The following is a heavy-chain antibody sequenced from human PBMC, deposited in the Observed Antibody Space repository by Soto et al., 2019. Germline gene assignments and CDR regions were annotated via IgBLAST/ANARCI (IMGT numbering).Heavy chain of an antibody. J-gene: IGHJ3*02. CDR1: GFTFRSNA. CDR3: ATDPGGLRDAFDI. Sequence: EVQLLESGGGLIQPGGSLRLSCAASGFTFRSNAMSWVRQAPGKGLEWVSSISGSGGSTFYADSVKGRVTISRDNSKNTLYLQMNSLRAEDTAVYYCATDPGGLRDAFDIWGQGKMVTVSS. D-gene: IGHD3-10*01. V-gene: IGHV3-23*01. CDR2: ISGSGGST.